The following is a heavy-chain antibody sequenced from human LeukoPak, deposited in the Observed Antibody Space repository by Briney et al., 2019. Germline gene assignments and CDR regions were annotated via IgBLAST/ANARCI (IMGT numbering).Heavy chain of an antibody. D-gene: IGHD5-18*01. CDR1: GYTLTELS. V-gene: IGHV1-24*01. J-gene: IGHJ5*02. CDR2: FDTEDGET. Sequence: ASVKVSCKVPGYTLTELSMHWVRQAPGKGLEWMGGFDTEDGETIYAQKFQGRVTMTEDTSTDTAYMELSSLRSEDTAVYYCATRYSYGQTRWFDPWGQGTLVTVSS. CDR3: ATRYSYGQTRWFDP.